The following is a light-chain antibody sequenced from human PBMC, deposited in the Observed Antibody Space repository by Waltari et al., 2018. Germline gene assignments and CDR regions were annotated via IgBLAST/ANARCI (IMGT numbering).Light chain of an antibody. CDR3: QHGNTFPLT. CDR1: QDISRW. J-gene: IGKJ4*01. V-gene: IGKV1-12*01. Sequence: DIQRTQSPSSVSASVGDRVIITCRASQDISRWLAWYQQTPGKAPKFLIYDASTLQSGVPSRFSGTGSWTEFTLTISSLQPEDFATYYCQHGNTFPLTFGGGTKVEIK. CDR2: DAS.